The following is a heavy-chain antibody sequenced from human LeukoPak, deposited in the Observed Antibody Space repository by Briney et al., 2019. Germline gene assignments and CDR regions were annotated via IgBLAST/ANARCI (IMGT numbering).Heavy chain of an antibody. V-gene: IGHV4-34*01. CDR2: INHSGST. D-gene: IGHD3-16*02. CDR1: GGSFSGYY. CDR3: ASFYYDYVWGSYRESTS. Sequence: PSETLSLTCAVYGGSFSGYYWSWIRQPPGKGLEWIGEINHSGSTNYNPSLKSRVTISVDTSKNQFSLKLSSVTAADTAVYYCASFYYDYVWGSYRESTSWGQGTLVTVSS. J-gene: IGHJ4*02.